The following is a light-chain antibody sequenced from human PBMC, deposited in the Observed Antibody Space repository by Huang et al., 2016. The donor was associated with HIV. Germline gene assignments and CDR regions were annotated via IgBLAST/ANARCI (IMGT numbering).Light chain of an antibody. V-gene: IGKV2-28*01. J-gene: IGKJ2*01. CDR1: QSLLHTNAYNY. CDR2: LGS. Sequence: DIVMIQSPLSLPVTPGEPASISCRSSQSLLHTNAYNYLDWYLQKPGQSPQLLISLGSRRASGVPDGFSGGGSGTRFSLNISRVEAEDAGIYYCMEALKTPYTFGQGTKLEI. CDR3: MEALKTPYT.